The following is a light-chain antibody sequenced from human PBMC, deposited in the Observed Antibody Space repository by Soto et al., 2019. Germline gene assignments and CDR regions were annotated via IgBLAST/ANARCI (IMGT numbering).Light chain of an antibody. J-gene: IGKJ1*01. CDR3: LQDYTYPWT. CDR2: AAS. Sequence: AIQMTQSPSSLSASLGDRVTITCRASQGIGDDLGWYQQKPGKAPKLLIYAASSLQSGVPSRFSGSGSGTDFTLTISSLQPEDFATYYCLQDYTYPWTFGQGTKVDIK. V-gene: IGKV1-6*01. CDR1: QGIGDD.